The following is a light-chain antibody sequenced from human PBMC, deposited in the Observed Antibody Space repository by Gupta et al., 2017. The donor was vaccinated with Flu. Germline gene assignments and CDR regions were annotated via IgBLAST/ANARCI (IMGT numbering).Light chain of an antibody. CDR2: GAS. V-gene: IGKV3-20*01. Sequence: EVELTQSPGTLSLSPVERATLSCKASKSVTTSFVAWYQQTPGQAPMLLIFGASTRATVIPDRFSATGAAKDFTLTISMLEPEDFAVYYCQQHGSPLTFGGGTKVE. CDR3: QQHGSPLT. CDR1: KSVTTSF. J-gene: IGKJ4*01.